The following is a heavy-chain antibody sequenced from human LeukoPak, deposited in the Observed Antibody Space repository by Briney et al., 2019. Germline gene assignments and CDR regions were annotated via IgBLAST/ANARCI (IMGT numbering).Heavy chain of an antibody. CDR1: GFTFRSYW. CDR3: ARVFSGWYLYFDS. Sequence: GGSLRLSCAASGFTFRSYWLHWVRQAPGKGLGWVSRINSDGSSTTYADSVKCRFTTTRDNAKNTLYLQMTSLRAEDTAMYYCARVFSGWYLYFDSWGQGTLVTVSS. CDR2: INSDGSST. J-gene: IGHJ4*02. V-gene: IGHV3-74*01. D-gene: IGHD6-19*01.